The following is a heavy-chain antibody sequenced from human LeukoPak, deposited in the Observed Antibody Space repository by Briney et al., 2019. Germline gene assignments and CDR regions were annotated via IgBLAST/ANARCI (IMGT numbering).Heavy chain of an antibody. J-gene: IGHJ6*03. Sequence: KPSETLSLTCAVYGGSFSGYYWSWLRQPPGKGLEWIGEINHSGSTNYNPSLKSRVTISVDTSKNQFSLKLSSVTAADTAVYYCARGQSRKVVVVAVGYYYYMDVWGKGTTVTVSS. D-gene: IGHD2-15*01. CDR1: GGSFSGYY. CDR3: ARGQSRKVVVVAVGYYYYMDV. CDR2: INHSGST. V-gene: IGHV4-34*01.